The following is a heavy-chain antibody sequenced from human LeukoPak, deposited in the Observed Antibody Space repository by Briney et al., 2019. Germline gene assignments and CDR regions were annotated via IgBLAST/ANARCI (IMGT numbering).Heavy chain of an antibody. CDR1: GASISSYS. D-gene: IGHD5-24*01. CDR2: ILYSGTT. CDR3: ARGGPRRDGYNADY. Sequence: SETLSLTSTVSGASISSYSWTWIRQPPGKGLEWIGYILYSGTTNYNPSLKSRVTISADTSKNQFSLKVTSVTAADTAVYYCARGGPRRDGYNADYRGQGTLVTVSS. V-gene: IGHV4-59*01. J-gene: IGHJ4*02.